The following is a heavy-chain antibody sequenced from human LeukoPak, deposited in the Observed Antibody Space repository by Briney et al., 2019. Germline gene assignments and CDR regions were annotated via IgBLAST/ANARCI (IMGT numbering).Heavy chain of an antibody. J-gene: IGHJ6*03. CDR3: AKDDIEAFGTGYMDA. Sequence: PGGSLRLSCEGAGFTFNSYTMSWVRQATGKGLGWVAASSDSGYSTYYADSVKGRFTISRDKSKNTLYLQMHGLRADDTAVYYCAKDDIEAFGTGYMDAWGKGTTVTVSS. V-gene: IGHV3-23*01. D-gene: IGHD3-10*01. CDR2: SSDSGYST. CDR1: GFTFNSYT.